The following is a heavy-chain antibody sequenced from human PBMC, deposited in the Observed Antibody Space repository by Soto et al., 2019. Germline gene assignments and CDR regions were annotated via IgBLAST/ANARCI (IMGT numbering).Heavy chain of an antibody. V-gene: IGHV4-34*01. CDR3: ARGGPGQWLVAYFDY. D-gene: IGHD6-19*01. CDR1: GGSLSGYY. CDR2: INHSGST. Sequence: PSETLSLTCAVYGGSLSGYYWSWIRQPPGKGLEWIGEINHSGSTNYNPSLKSRVTISVDTSKNQFSLKLSSVTAADTAVYYCARGGPGQWLVAYFDYWGQGTLVTVSS. J-gene: IGHJ4*02.